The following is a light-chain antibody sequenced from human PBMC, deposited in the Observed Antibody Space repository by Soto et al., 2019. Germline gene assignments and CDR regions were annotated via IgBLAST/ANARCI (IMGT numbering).Light chain of an antibody. CDR3: QQYGNSWS. J-gene: IGKJ1*01. V-gene: IGKV3-20*01. Sequence: EIVLTQSPGTLSFSPGERATLSCRASQSVSNNYLAWYQHIPGQAPRVLIYAASNRATGIPDRFSGSGSGTDFTLTTSRLEPEDFAVYYCQQYGNSWSFGQGTKVEIK. CDR2: AAS. CDR1: QSVSNNY.